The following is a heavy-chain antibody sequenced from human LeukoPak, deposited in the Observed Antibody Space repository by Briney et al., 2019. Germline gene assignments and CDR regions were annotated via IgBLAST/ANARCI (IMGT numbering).Heavy chain of an antibody. V-gene: IGHV3-23*01. CDR1: GFTFSSYA. CDR3: VGHRILVGATAYFDY. Sequence: PGGSLRLSCAASGFTFSSYAMSWVRQAPGKGLEWVSAISGSGGSTYYADSVKGRFTISRDNSKNTLYLQMNSLRAEDTAVYYCVGHRILVGATAYFDYWGQGTLVTVSS. D-gene: IGHD1-26*01. CDR2: ISGSGGST. J-gene: IGHJ4*02.